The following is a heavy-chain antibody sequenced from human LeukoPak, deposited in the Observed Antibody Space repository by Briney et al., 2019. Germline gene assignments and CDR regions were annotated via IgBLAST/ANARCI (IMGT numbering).Heavy chain of an antibody. CDR3: ARRITMVRGVIITGTNWFDP. CDR1: GGSFSGYY. Sequence: SETLSLTCAVYGGSFSGYYWSWIRQPPGKGLEWIGEINHSGSTNYNPSLKSRVTISVDTSKNQFSLKLSSVTAADTAVYYCARRITMVRGVIITGTNWFDPWGQGTLVTVSS. J-gene: IGHJ5*02. CDR2: INHSGST. D-gene: IGHD3-10*01. V-gene: IGHV4-34*01.